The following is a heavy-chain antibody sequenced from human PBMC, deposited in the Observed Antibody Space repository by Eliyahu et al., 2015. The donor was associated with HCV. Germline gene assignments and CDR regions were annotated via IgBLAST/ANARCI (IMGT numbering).Heavy chain of an antibody. CDR1: GFTFSNXL. Sequence: EVQLVESGGGLVKPGGSLRLSCAASGFTFSNXLDELGPPGSRXGAGGVGRIKSKTDGGTTDYAAPVKGRFTISRDDSKNTLYLQMNSLKTEDTAVYYCTTDKNEYYDFWSGYRPRYYYYYYGMDVWGQGTTVTVSS. J-gene: IGHJ6*02. CDR2: IKSKTDGGTT. D-gene: IGHD3-3*01. V-gene: IGHV3-15*07. CDR3: TTDKNEYYDFWSGYRPRYYYYYYGMDV.